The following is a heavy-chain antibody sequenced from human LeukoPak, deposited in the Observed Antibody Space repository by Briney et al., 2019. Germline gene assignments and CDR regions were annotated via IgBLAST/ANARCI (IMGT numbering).Heavy chain of an antibody. V-gene: IGHV3-33*01. CDR3: AREIFGSGSYLDF. CDR2: IWHDGSHR. CDR1: GFAFNTYA. Sequence: GGSLRLSCAASGFAFNTYAMHWVRQAPGQGLEWVALIWHDGSHRFYSNSVRGQFTISRDNSKNTVSLQMNNLRPEDTAVYYCAREIFGSGSYLDFWGQGTLVTVSS. D-gene: IGHD3-10*01. J-gene: IGHJ4*02.